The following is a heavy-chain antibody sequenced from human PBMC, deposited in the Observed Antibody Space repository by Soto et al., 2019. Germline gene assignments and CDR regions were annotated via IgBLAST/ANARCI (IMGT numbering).Heavy chain of an antibody. V-gene: IGHV4-34*01. Sequence: ASETLSLTCAVYGGSFSGYYWTWIRQPPGSGLEWIGEINHSGSTNYNPSLKSRVTISVDTSKNQFSLKLTSVTAADTAVYYCARDKITGLFDYWGQGTLVTVSS. CDR2: INHSGST. CDR3: ARDKITGLFDY. D-gene: IGHD2-8*02. J-gene: IGHJ4*02. CDR1: GGSFSGYY.